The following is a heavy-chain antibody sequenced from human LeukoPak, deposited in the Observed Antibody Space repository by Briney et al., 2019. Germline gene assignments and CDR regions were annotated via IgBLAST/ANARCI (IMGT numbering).Heavy chain of an antibody. D-gene: IGHD6-19*01. CDR1: GFTFSDYY. J-gene: IGHJ4*02. CDR2: ISTSSTYT. CDR3: ARAWSSGWYEDY. V-gene: IGHV3-11*06. Sequence: GGSLRLSCLASGFTFSDYYMSWIRQAPGKWLDLVSYISTSSTYTNYADSVKGRFTVSRDNAKNSLYLQMNSLRAEDTAVYYCARAWSSGWYEDYWGQGTLVSVSS.